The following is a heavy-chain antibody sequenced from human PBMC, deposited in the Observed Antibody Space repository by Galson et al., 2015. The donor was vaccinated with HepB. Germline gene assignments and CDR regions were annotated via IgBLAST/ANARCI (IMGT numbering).Heavy chain of an antibody. CDR1: GYTFTSYA. CDR2: INTNTGNP. V-gene: IGHV7-4-1*02. Sequence: SVKVSCKASGYTFTSYAMNWVRQAPGQGLEWMGWINTNTGNPTYAQGFTGRFVFSLDTSVSTAYLQISSLKAEDTAVYYCASLFPPIAAAGLYYYGMDVWGQGTTVTVSS. CDR3: ASLFPPIAAAGLYYYGMDV. J-gene: IGHJ6*02. D-gene: IGHD6-13*01.